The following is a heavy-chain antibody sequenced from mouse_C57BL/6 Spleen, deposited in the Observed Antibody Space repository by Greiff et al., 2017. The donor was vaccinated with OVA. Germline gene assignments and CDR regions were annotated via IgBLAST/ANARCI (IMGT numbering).Heavy chain of an antibody. J-gene: IGHJ4*01. CDR3: ARDYYGSLYAMDY. D-gene: IGHD1-1*01. CDR1: GYAFSSSW. V-gene: IGHV1-82*01. Sequence: VHLVESGPELVKPGASVKISCKASGYAFSSSWMNWVKQRPGKGLEWIGRIYPGDGDTNYNGKFKGKATLTADKSSSTAYMQLSSLTSEDSAVYFCARDYYGSLYAMDYWGQGTSVTVSS. CDR2: IYPGDGDT.